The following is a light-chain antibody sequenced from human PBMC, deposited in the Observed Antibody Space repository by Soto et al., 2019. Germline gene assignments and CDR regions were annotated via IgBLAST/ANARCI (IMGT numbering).Light chain of an antibody. CDR2: DNN. CDR3: CSYAGSSTYV. Sequence: QSVLTQPPSVSAAPGQKVTISCSGSSSNIGNIYVSWYQQLPGTAPKVLIYDNNKRPSGIPDRFSGSKSGTSATLGITGLQTGDEADYYCCSYAGSSTYVFGTGTKVTVL. V-gene: IGLV1-51*01. CDR1: SSNIGNIY. J-gene: IGLJ1*01.